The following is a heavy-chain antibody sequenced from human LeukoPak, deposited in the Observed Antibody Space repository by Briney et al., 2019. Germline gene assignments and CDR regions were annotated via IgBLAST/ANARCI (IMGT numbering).Heavy chain of an antibody. CDR2: IYYSGST. D-gene: IGHD5-18*01. J-gene: IGHJ4*02. CDR1: GYSITSGYY. V-gene: IGHV4-38-2*02. CDR3: ARAPDSYGGFDY. Sequence: SETLSLTCSVSGYSITSGYYWSWIRQPPGKGLEWIGYIYYSGSTYYNPSLRSRVTISVDTSKNQFSLKLSSVTAADAAVYYCARAPDSYGGFDYWGQGTLVTVSS.